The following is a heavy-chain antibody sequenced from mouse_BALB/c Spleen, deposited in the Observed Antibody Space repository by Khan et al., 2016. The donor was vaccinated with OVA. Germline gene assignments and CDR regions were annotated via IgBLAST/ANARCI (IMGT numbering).Heavy chain of an antibody. CDR1: GYTFSSYW. CDR3: AREGYGNYSFDY. Sequence: QVQLQQAGAELMKPGASVMISCKATGYTFSSYWIEWIKQRPGHGLEWNGETLPGSGRTNYNEKFKGKATFIADASSNTAYMQLSSLTSEDSTVYPCAREGYGNYSFDYWGQGSTPTVSS. CDR2: TLPGSGRT. V-gene: IGHV1-9*01. J-gene: IGHJ2*01. D-gene: IGHD2-1*01.